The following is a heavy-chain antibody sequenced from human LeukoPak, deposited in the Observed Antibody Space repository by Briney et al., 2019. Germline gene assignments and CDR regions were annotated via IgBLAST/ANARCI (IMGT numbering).Heavy chain of an antibody. Sequence: ASVKVSCKASGGTFSSYAISWVRQAPGQGLEWMGWISAYNGNTNYAQKRQGRVTMTTDTPTSTAYMELRSLRSDDTAVYYCARFEPHYVTTPLFPPRGSGMDVWGQGTTVTVSS. D-gene: IGHD1-1*01. CDR2: ISAYNGNT. CDR1: GGTFSSYA. V-gene: IGHV1-18*01. J-gene: IGHJ6*02. CDR3: ARFEPHYVTTPLFPPRGSGMDV.